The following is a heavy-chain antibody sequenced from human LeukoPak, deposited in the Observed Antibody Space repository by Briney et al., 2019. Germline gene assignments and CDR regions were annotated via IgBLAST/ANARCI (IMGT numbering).Heavy chain of an antibody. CDR3: ARDSPWYCSGGSCYSY. J-gene: IGHJ4*02. D-gene: IGHD2-15*01. CDR2: IIPIFGTA. V-gene: IGHV1-69*06. CDR1: GGTFSSYA. Sequence: SVKASCKASGGTFSSYAISWVRQAPGQGLEWMGGIIPIFGTANYAQKFQGRVTITADKSTSTAYMELSSLRSEDTAVYYCARDSPWYCSGGSCYSYWGQGTLVTVSS.